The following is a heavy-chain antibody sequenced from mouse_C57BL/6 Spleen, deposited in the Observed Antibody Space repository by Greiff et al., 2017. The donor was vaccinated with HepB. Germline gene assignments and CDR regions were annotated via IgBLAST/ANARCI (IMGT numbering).Heavy chain of an antibody. CDR2: ILPGSGST. D-gene: IGHD2-5*01. CDR1: GYTFTGYW. J-gene: IGHJ3*01. Sequence: VQLQQSGAELMKPGASVKLSCKATGYTFTGYWLEWVTQRPGHGLEWIGEILPGSGSTNYNEKCKGKATFTADTSSNTAYMQLSSLTTEDSAIYYCARSNYGFAYWGQGTLVTVSA. CDR3: ARSNYGFAY. V-gene: IGHV1-9*01.